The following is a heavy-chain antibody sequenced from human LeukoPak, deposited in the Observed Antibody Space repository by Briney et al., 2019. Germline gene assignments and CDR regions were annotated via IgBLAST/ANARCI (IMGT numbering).Heavy chain of an antibody. CDR1: GFTFSSYE. J-gene: IGHJ4*01. CDR3: AKLLRDVTIYDF. V-gene: IGHV3-7*01. Sequence: GSLRLSCAASGFTFSSYEMNWVRPAPGKGLEWVASINQDESAKFYVDSVRGRFTISRDNAKNSLFLQMNSLRAEDTAFYYCAKLLRDVTIYDFWGHGALVTVSS. CDR2: INQDESAK. D-gene: IGHD5-24*01.